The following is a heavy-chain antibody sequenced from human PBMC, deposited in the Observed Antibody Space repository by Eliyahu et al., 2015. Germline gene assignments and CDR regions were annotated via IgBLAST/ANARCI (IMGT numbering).Heavy chain of an antibody. CDR1: GFSLSTSGMR. V-gene: IGHV2-70*04. Sequence: QVTLKESGPALVKPTQTLTLTCTFXGFSLSTSGMRVSWIRQPPGKALEWLARIDWDDDKFYSTSLKTRLTISKDTSKNQVVLTMTNMDPVDTATYYCARLSGDYGKNYFDYWGQGTLVTVSS. J-gene: IGHJ4*02. D-gene: IGHD4-17*01. CDR2: IDWDDDK. CDR3: ARLSGDYGKNYFDY.